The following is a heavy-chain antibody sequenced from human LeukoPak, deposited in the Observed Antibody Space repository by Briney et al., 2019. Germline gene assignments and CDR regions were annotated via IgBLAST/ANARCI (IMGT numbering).Heavy chain of an antibody. CDR2: IYAGGST. V-gene: IGHV3-53*01. J-gene: IGHJ5*02. Sequence: GGSLRLSCAVSGATVSSNYMSWVRQTPGKGLEWVSVIYAGGSTFYADSVKGRFTISRDISKNTLCLQMNSLRVDDTAVYYCARDFSGTWGQGTLVTVSS. CDR1: GATVSSNY. CDR3: ARDFSGT. D-gene: IGHD3-3*01.